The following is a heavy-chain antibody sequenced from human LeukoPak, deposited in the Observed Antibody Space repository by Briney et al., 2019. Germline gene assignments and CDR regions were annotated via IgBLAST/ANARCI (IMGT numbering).Heavy chain of an antibody. CDR3: AGGYYYDSSGYYLY. CDR2: IIPIFGTA. Sequence: ASVKVSCKASGGTFSSYAISWVRQAPGQGLEWMGGIIPIFGTANYAQKFQGRVTITADESTSTAYMELSSLRSEDTALYYCAGGYYYDSSGYYLYWGQGTLVTVSS. J-gene: IGHJ4*02. V-gene: IGHV1-69*01. D-gene: IGHD3-22*01. CDR1: GGTFSSYA.